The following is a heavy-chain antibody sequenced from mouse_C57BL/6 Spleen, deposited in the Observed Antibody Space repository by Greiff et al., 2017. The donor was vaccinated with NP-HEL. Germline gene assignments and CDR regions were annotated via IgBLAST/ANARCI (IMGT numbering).Heavy chain of an antibody. CDR2: IYPGNSDT. CDR1: GYTFTSYW. J-gene: IGHJ2*01. V-gene: IGHV1-5*01. Sequence: VQLQQSGTVLARPGASVKMSCKTSGYTFTSYWMHWVKQRPGQGLEWIGAIYPGNSDTSYNQKFKGKAKLTAVTSASTAYMELSSLTNEDSAVYYCTRGFTPRYYFDYWGQGTTLTVSS. CDR3: TRGFTPRYYFDY. D-gene: IGHD1-1*01.